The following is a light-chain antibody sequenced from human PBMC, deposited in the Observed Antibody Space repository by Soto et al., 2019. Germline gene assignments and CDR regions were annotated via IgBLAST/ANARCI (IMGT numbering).Light chain of an antibody. CDR1: TGPVTSRHY. V-gene: IGLV7-46*01. J-gene: IGLJ3*02. CDR2: DTD. Sequence: QTVVTQEPSLTVSPGGTVTITCGSSTGPVTSRHYPYWFQQKPGQVPRALIFDTDNKHSWTPARFSGSLLGGKPALTLSGAQPEDEADYYCSLSDIGVRVFGGGTKLTVL. CDR3: SLSDIGVRV.